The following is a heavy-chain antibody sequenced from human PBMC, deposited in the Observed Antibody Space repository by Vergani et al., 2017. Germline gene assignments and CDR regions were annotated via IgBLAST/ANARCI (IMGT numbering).Heavy chain of an antibody. V-gene: IGHV3-30*18. Sequence: QVQLVESGGGVVQPGRSLRLSCAASGITFSNYGMHWVRQAPGKGLEWVAVISHDGSKKYYADSVKGRFTISRDNSKNTLYLQMNSLRAEDTAVYYCAKRSLGYYYMDVWGRGP. CDR3: AKRSLGYYYMDV. CDR2: ISHDGSKK. CDR1: GITFSNYG. J-gene: IGHJ6*03.